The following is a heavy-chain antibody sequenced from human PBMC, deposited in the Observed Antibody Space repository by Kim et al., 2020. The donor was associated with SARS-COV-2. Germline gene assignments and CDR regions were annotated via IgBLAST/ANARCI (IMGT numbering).Heavy chain of an antibody. J-gene: IGHJ6*01. CDR2: ISGGASNT. D-gene: IGHD4-17*01. Sequence: GGSLRLSCAASGFTFSDHVMAWVRQSPEKGLEWVSAISGGASNTFYAESLKGRFTISRDNSKHTLYLQMNSLSPEDTATYYCTRGSTTSVHFYYGMDVWG. V-gene: IGHV3-23*01. CDR1: GFTFSDHV. CDR3: TRGSTTSVHFYYGMDV.